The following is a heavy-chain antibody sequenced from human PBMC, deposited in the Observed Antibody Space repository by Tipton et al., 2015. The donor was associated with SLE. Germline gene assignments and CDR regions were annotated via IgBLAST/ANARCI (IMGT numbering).Heavy chain of an antibody. Sequence: TLSLTCTVSGDSFNLYYWTWIRQPPGKGLEWIAYIYDSGSTSYNPSLKTRVTILVDTSKNQFSLKLSSVTAADTAVYYCARHDGQWDAFDIWGQGTMVTVSS. CDR2: IYDSGST. CDR3: ARHDGQWDAFDI. J-gene: IGHJ3*02. V-gene: IGHV4-59*08. D-gene: IGHD6-19*01. CDR1: GDSFNLYY.